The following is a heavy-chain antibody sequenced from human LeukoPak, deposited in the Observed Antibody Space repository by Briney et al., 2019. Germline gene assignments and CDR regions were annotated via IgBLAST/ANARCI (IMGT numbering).Heavy chain of an antibody. D-gene: IGHD2-2*01. CDR1: GGTFSSYA. CDR3: ASSLICSSTSCYLSWFGP. CDR2: IIPIFGTA. J-gene: IGHJ5*02. Sequence: GASVKVSCKASGGTFSSYAISWVRQAPGQGLEWMGGIIPIFGTANYAQKFQGRVTITADESTSTAYMELSSLRSEDTAVYYCASSLICSSTSCYLSWFGPWGQGTLVTVSS. V-gene: IGHV1-69*13.